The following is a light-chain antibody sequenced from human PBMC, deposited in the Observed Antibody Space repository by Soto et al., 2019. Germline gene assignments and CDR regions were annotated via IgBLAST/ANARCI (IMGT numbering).Light chain of an antibody. CDR2: GAS. V-gene: IGKV3-15*01. Sequence: EIVMTQSPATLSVSPGERATLPCRASQNIGGTLAWYQQKPGQAPRLLFYGASTRATGTPARLSGSGSGTEFTLAISSLQSEDFAVYYCQQFHNWPPLTFGGGTKVDIK. CDR1: QNIGGT. J-gene: IGKJ4*01. CDR3: QQFHNWPPLT.